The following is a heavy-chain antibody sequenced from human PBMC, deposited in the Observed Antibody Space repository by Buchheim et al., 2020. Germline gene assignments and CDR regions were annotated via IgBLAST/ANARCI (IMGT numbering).Heavy chain of an antibody. CDR3: ARAPGDSPPEYGMDV. D-gene: IGHD4-17*01. J-gene: IGHJ6*02. CDR2: IKQDGSEK. CDR1: GFTFSSYW. Sequence: EVQLVESGGGLVQPGGSLRLSCAASGFTFSSYWMSWVRQAPGKGLEWVANIKQDGSEKYYVDSVKGRFTISRDNAKNSLDLQMNSLRAEDTAVYYCARAPGDSPPEYGMDVWGQGTT. V-gene: IGHV3-7*01.